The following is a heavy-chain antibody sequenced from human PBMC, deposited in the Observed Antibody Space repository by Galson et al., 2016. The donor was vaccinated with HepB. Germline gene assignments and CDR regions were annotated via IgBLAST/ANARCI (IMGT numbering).Heavy chain of an antibody. CDR2: ISNDGTNK. J-gene: IGHJ4*02. D-gene: IGHD3-10*01. V-gene: IGHV3-30*04. CDR3: ARLTRGVYFDY. Sequence: SLRLSCAASGFTFNHYAMNWVRQAPGKGLEWVAIISNDGTNKFYADSVKGRFTISRDNSKDTLYLQMNNLRLEDTAVYYCARLTRGVYFDYWGQGALVTVSS. CDR1: GFTFNHYA.